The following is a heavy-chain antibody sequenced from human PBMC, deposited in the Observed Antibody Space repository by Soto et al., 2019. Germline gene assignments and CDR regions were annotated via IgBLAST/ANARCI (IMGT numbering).Heavy chain of an antibody. V-gene: IGHV1-69*13. J-gene: IGHJ6*02. D-gene: IGHD5-18*01. CDR3: ASRDVDKAMVGLYYYGMDV. CDR2: IIPIFGTA. CDR1: GGTFSSYA. Sequence: VASVKVSCKASGGTFSSYAISWVRQAPGQGLEWMGVIIPIFGTANYAQKFQGRVTITADESTSTAYMELSSLRSEDTAVYYCASRDVDKAMVGLYYYGMDVWGQGTTVTVSS.